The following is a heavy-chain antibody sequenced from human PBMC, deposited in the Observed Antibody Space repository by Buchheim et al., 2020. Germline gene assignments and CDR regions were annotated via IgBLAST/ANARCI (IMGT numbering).Heavy chain of an antibody. V-gene: IGHV4-39*07. CDR3: ARDAYYYGSGSLNYGMDV. CDR2: IYSSGST. Sequence: QLQLQESGPGLVKPSETLSLTCTVSGGSISSSSYYWGWIRQPPGKGLEWIGSIYSSGSTYYHPSLKSRVTISVDTSKNQFSLKLSSVTAADTAVYYCARDAYYYGSGSLNYGMDVWGQGTT. D-gene: IGHD3-10*01. CDR1: GGSISSSSYY. J-gene: IGHJ6*02.